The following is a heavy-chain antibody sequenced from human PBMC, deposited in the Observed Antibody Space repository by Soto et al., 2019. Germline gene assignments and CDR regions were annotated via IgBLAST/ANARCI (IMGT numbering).Heavy chain of an antibody. CDR3: ARELVHGYLDL. CDR2: INLDGTKT. CDR1: GFMFGAHW. Sequence: EVQLVEAGGGLVRPGGSLKLSCAASGFMFGAHWMHWVRQGPDKGLVFVARINLDGTKTNYADFVEGRFTTSRDNAKKTLYLEMNSLRGVDTAVYFCARELVHGYLDLWGQGDLVTVSS. J-gene: IGHJ5*02. V-gene: IGHV3-74*01. D-gene: IGHD2-8*02.